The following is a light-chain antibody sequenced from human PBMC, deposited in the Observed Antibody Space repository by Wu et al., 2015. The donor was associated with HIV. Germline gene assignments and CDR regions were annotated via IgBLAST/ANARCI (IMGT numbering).Light chain of an antibody. CDR3: QQSGGWPLT. V-gene: IGKV3-11*01. J-gene: IGKJ5*01. CDR1: QNINNY. Sequence: EIVLTQSPVTLSLSPGERATLSCRASQNINNYLAWYQQKPGQSPRLLIYDSSNRATGIPARFSGSGSGTDFTLIISSPDVEDFAVYYCQQSGGWPLTFGQGTRLEIK. CDR2: DSS.